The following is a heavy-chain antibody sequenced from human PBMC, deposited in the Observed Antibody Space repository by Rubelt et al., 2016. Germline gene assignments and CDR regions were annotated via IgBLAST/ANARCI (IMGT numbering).Heavy chain of an antibody. CDR1: GGTFSSYA. CDR3: ARGYCSSANCLFNWFDP. Sequence: QVQLVQSGAEVKKPGSSVKVSCKASGGTFSSYAISWVRQAPGQGLEWMGGIIPIFGTANYAQKLQGRVTMTTDTSTSTAYMERRGLRSDDTARYFCARGYCSSANCLFNWFDPWGQGTLVTVSS. V-gene: IGHV1-69*06. CDR2: IIPIFGTA. D-gene: IGHD2-2*01. J-gene: IGHJ5*02.